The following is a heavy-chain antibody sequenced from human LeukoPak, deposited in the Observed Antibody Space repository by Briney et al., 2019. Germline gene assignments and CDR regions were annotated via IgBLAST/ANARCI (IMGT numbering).Heavy chain of an antibody. CDR3: ARGAYYYGSGSPFWYFDL. Sequence: SQTLSLTCAISGDSVSSNSAAWNWIRQSPSRGLEWLGRTYYRSKWYNDYAVSVKSRITINPDTSKNQFSLKLSSVTAADTAVYYCARGAYYYGSGSPFWYFDLWGRGTLVTVSS. CDR1: GDSVSSNSAA. CDR2: TYYRSKWYN. V-gene: IGHV6-1*01. J-gene: IGHJ2*01. D-gene: IGHD3-10*01.